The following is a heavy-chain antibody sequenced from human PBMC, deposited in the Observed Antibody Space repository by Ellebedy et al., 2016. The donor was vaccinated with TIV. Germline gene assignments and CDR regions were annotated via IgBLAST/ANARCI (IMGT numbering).Heavy chain of an antibody. Sequence: ASVKVSCXASGYTFTSYYMHWVRQAPGQGLEWMGIINPSGGSTSYAQKFQGRVTITRDMSTSTAYMELSSLRSEDTAVYYCAARDNLRYFDWPDAIDIWGQGTMVTVSS. J-gene: IGHJ3*02. CDR1: GYTFTSYY. CDR2: INPSGGST. V-gene: IGHV1-46*01. D-gene: IGHD3-9*01. CDR3: AARDNLRYFDWPDAIDI.